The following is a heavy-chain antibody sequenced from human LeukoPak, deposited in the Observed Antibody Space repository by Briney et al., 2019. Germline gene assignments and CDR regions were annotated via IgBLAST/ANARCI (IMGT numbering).Heavy chain of an antibody. Sequence: PGGSLRLSCAASGFTFSSYAMHWVRQAPGKGLEYVSAISSNGGSTYYANSVKGRFTISRDNSKNTLYLQMGSLRAEDMAVYYCARSDYDFWSGYYEAYYFDYWGQGTLVTVSS. CDR2: ISSNGGST. CDR3: ARSDYDFWSGYYEAYYFDY. CDR1: GFTFSSYA. D-gene: IGHD3-3*01. V-gene: IGHV3-64*01. J-gene: IGHJ4*02.